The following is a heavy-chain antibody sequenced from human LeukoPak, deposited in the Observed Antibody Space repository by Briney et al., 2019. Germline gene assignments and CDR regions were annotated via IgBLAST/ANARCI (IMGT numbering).Heavy chain of an antibody. J-gene: IGHJ4*02. D-gene: IGHD3-22*01. V-gene: IGHV4-34*01. CDR2: INHSGST. CDR1: GGSFSGYY. Sequence: PSETLSLTCAVYGGSFSGYYWSWIRQPPGKGLEWIGEINHSGSTNYNPSLKSRVTISVDTSKNQFSLKLSSVTAADTAVYYCARDQYYYDSSQETTKNDYWGRGTLVTVSS. CDR3: ARDQYYYDSSQETTKNDY.